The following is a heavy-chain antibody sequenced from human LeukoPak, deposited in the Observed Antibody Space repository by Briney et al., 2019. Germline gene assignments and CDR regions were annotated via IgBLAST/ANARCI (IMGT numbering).Heavy chain of an antibody. J-gene: IGHJ6*03. CDR3: ARAYGDYGSYYYYYYMDV. Sequence: ASVKVSCKASGYTFTSYDINWVRQATGQGLEWMGWMNPNSGNTGYAQKFQGRVTITRNTSISTAYMELSSLRSEDTAVYYCARAYGDYGSYYYYYYMDVWGKGTTVTVSS. V-gene: IGHV1-8*03. D-gene: IGHD4-17*01. CDR1: GYTFTSYD. CDR2: MNPNSGNT.